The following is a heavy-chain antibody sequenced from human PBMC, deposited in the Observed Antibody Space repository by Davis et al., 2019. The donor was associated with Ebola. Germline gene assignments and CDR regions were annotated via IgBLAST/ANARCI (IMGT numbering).Heavy chain of an antibody. D-gene: IGHD6-19*01. CDR3: ARDGGYSSDWYFLEYFQH. J-gene: IGHJ1*01. CDR2: IKQDGSEK. CDR1: GFTFSSYW. Sequence: PGGSLRLSCAASGFTFSSYWMSWVRQAPGKGLEWVANIKQDGSEKYYVDSVKGRFTISRDNAKNSLYLQMNSLRAEDTAVYYCARDGGYSSDWYFLEYFQHWGQGTLVTVSS. V-gene: IGHV3-7*01.